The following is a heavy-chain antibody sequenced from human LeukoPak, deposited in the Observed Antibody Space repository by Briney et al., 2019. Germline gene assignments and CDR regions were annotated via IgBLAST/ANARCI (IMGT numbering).Heavy chain of an antibody. D-gene: IGHD4-17*01. Sequence: ASVKVSCKASGYTFTGYYMHWVRQAPGQGLEWMGRINPNSGGTNYAQKFQGRLTMTRDTSISTVYMELSRLRSDDTAVYYCARDQHGDYESDYFDYWGQGTLVTVSS. J-gene: IGHJ4*02. V-gene: IGHV1-2*06. CDR2: INPNSGGT. CDR3: ARDQHGDYESDYFDY. CDR1: GYTFTGYY.